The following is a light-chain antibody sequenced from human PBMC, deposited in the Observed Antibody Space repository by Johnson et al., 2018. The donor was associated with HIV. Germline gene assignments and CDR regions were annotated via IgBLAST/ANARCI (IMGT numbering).Light chain of an antibody. Sequence: QSVLTQPPSVSAAPGQKVTISCSGTNSNIGTYYVSWYQHLPGTAPKLLIYENNKRPSGIPDRFSASKSGTSATLGITGLQTGDEADYYCGTWDSSLSAHYVSGSGTKVTFL. CDR2: ENN. CDR3: GTWDSSLSAHYV. V-gene: IGLV1-51*02. J-gene: IGLJ1*01. CDR1: NSNIGTYY.